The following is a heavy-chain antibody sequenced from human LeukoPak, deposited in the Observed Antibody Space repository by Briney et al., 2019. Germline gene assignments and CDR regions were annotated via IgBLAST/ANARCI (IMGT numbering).Heavy chain of an antibody. J-gene: IGHJ6*03. CDR3: ARGKRDSAGYYYYYMDV. CDR1: GGTFSSYA. Sequence: XVKVSCKASGGTFSSYAISWVRQAPGQGLEWMGGIIPIFGTANYAQKFQGRVTMTRNTSISTAYMELSSLRSEDTAVYYCARGKRDSAGYYYYYMDVWGKGTTVTVSS. D-gene: IGHD3-10*01. V-gene: IGHV1-69*05. CDR2: IIPIFGTA.